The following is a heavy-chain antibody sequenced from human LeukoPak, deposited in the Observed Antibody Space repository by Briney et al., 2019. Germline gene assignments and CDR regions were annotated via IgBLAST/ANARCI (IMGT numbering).Heavy chain of an antibody. J-gene: IGHJ4*02. CDR1: GFTLSDYY. CDR2: ISSSGSTI. D-gene: IGHD2-2*01. V-gene: IGHV3-11*01. Sequence: KPGGSLRLSCAASGFTLSDYYMSWIRQAPGKGLEWVSYISSSGSTIYYADSVKGRFTISRDNARNSLYLQMNSLRAEDTAVYYCARDFCSSTSCPQTARDYWGQGTLVTVSS. CDR3: ARDFCSSTSCPQTARDY.